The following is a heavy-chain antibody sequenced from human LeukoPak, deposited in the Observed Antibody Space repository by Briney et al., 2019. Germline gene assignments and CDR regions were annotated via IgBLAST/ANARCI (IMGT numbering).Heavy chain of an antibody. V-gene: IGHV4-59*01. CDR3: ARRIVGAVIDY. Sequence: SETLSLTCTVSGGSISSYYWSWIRQPPGKGLEWIGYIYYSGSTNYNPSLKSRVTISVDTSKNQFSLKLSSVTAADTAVYYCARRIVGAVIDYWGQGSLVTVSS. CDR1: GGSISSYY. J-gene: IGHJ4*02. CDR2: IYYSGST. D-gene: IGHD1-26*01.